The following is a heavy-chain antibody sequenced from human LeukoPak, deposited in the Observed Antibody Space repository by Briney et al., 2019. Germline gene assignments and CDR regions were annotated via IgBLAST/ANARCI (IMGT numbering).Heavy chain of an antibody. CDR2: IKQDGSQK. D-gene: IGHD3-10*01. V-gene: IGHV3-7*01. J-gene: IGHJ4*02. CDR3: ARLSPMPGRIREKNFDY. Sequence: GGSLRLSCVGSGFTFSSFGLYWVRQAPGKGLEWVANIKQDGSQKYYVDSVKGRFTISRDNAKNSLYLQMNSLRADDTAMYYCARLSPMPGRIREKNFDYWGQGTLVTVSS. CDR1: GFTFSSFG.